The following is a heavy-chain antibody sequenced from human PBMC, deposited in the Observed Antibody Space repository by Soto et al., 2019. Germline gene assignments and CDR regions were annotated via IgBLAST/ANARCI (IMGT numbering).Heavy chain of an antibody. CDR3: ARDQGDSSGYYPPAFDI. CDR1: GYTFTSYY. V-gene: IGHV1-46*01. Sequence: VASVKVSCRASGYTFTSYYMHWVRQAPGQGLEWMGIINPSGGSTRYAQKFQGRVTMTRDTSTSTVYMELSSLRSEDTAVYYCARDQGDSSGYYPPAFDIWGQGTMVTVSS. D-gene: IGHD3-22*01. J-gene: IGHJ3*02. CDR2: INPSGGST.